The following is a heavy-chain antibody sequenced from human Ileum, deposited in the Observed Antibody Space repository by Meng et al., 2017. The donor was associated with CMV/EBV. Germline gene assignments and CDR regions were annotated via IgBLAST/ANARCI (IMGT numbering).Heavy chain of an antibody. V-gene: IGHV3-30*02. CDR3: AKESLNWNYQVPTHAFDI. D-gene: IGHD1-7*01. Sequence: SCAASGFTFSSYGMHWVRQAPGKGLEWVAFIRYDGSNKYYADSVKGRFTISRDNSKNTLYLQMNSLRAEDTAVYYYAKESLNWNYQVPTHAFDIWGQGTMVTVSS. CDR1: GFTFSSYG. J-gene: IGHJ3*02. CDR2: IRYDGSNK.